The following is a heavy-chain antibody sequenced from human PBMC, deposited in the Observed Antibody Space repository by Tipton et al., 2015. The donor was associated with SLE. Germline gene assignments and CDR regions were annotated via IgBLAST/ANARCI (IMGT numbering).Heavy chain of an antibody. CDR1: GYTFTGYY. V-gene: IGHV1-2*02. D-gene: IGHD2-15*01. J-gene: IGHJ4*02. CDR3: ARGHCSGGCCLDY. Sequence: QLVQSGAEVKKPGASVKVSCKASGYTFTGYYMHWVRQAPGQGLEWMGWINPNSGGTNYAQKFQGRVTMTRDTSISTADMELSRLRSEDAAVYYCARGHCSGGCCLDYWGQGTLVTVSS. CDR2: INPNSGGT.